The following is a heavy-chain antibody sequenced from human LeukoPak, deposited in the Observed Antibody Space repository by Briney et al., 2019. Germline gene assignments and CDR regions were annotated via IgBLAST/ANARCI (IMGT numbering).Heavy chain of an antibody. CDR1: GYTFTTYY. V-gene: IGHV1-2*02. CDR2: INPNSGGT. D-gene: IGHD3-3*01. J-gene: IGHJ1*01. Sequence: ASVTVSCKASGYTFTTYYIVWVQQAPGQGLEWMGWINPNSGGTKSAQKFQGRVTMTRDTSISTAYMELSSLRSDDTAVYFWVRRADLDVWGQGTLVTVSS. CDR3: VRRADLDV.